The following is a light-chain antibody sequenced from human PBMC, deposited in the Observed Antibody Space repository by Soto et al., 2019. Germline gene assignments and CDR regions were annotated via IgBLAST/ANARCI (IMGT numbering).Light chain of an antibody. CDR2: GNS. V-gene: IGLV1-40*01. CDR1: SSNIGAGYD. Sequence: QSVLTQPPSVSGAPGQRVTISCTGSSSNIGAGYDVHWYQQLPGTAPKLLIYGNSNRPSGVPDRFSGSKSGTSASLAITGHQAENEADYYCQCYDSSLSAVVFGGGTKLTVL. J-gene: IGLJ2*01. CDR3: QCYDSSLSAVV.